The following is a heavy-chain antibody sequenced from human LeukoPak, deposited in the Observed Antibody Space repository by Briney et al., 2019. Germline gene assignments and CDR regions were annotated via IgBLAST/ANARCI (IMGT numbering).Heavy chain of an antibody. CDR3: ARDLGPYYYDSSGYYYGY. J-gene: IGHJ4*02. CDR2: INSDGSST. V-gene: IGHV3-74*01. D-gene: IGHD3-22*01. Sequence: PGGSLRLSYAACGFTFSSYWMHWVRQAPGKGLVWVSRINSDGSSTSYADSVKGRFTISRDNAKNTLYLQMNSPRAEDTAVYYCARDLGPYYYDSSGYYYGYWGQGTLVTVSS. CDR1: GFTFSSYW.